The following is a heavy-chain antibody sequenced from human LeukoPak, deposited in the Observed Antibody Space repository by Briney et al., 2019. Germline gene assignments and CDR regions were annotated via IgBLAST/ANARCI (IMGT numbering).Heavy chain of an antibody. CDR3: ARLEWLQHFDY. CDR2: ITSSGSTI. CDR1: GFTFSDYY. D-gene: IGHD5-12*01. V-gene: IGHV3-11*01. Sequence: GGSLRLSCAASGFTFSDYYMSWIRQAPGKGLEWISYITSSGSTIYYADSVKGRFTISRDNANNSLYLQLNSLRAADTAVYYCARLEWLQHFDYWGQGTLVSVSS. J-gene: IGHJ4*02.